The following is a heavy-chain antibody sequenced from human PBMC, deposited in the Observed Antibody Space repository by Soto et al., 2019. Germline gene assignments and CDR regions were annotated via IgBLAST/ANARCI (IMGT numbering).Heavy chain of an antibody. CDR2: ISYDGSNK. Sequence: HPVGSLRLSCASSVFTFSSYGMHCVRHSPGKGLEWVAVISYDGSNKYYADSVKGRFTISRDNSKNTLYLQMNSLRAEDTAVYYCAKGGSSRSGYYYGMDVWGQRTTVTGSS. D-gene: IGHD3-3*01. V-gene: IGHV3-30*18. CDR1: VFTFSSYG. CDR3: AKGGSSRSGYYYGMDV. J-gene: IGHJ6*02.